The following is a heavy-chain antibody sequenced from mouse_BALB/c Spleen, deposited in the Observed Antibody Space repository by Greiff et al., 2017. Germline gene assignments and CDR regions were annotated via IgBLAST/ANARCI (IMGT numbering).Heavy chain of an antibody. CDR1: GFAFSSYD. V-gene: IGHV5-12-1*01. J-gene: IGHJ2*01. Sequence: EVKLVESGGGLVKPGGSLKLSCAASGFAFSSYDMSWVRQTPEKRLEWVAYISSGGGSTYYPDTVKGRFTISRDNAKNTLYLQMSSLKSEDTAMYYCARNYYYGDFDYWGQGTTRTVSS. D-gene: IGHD1-1*01. CDR3: ARNYYYGDFDY. CDR2: ISSGGGST.